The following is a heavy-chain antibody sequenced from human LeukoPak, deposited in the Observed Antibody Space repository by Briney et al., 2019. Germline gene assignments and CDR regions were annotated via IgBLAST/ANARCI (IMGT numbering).Heavy chain of an antibody. CDR2: IYGGGST. Sequence: SGGPLRLSCAASGFTVSSNYMSWVRQAPGKGLEWVSVIYGGGSTYYADSVKGRFTISRDNSKNTLYLQMNSLRAEDTAVYYCARGIAVAANFDYWGQGTLVTVSS. V-gene: IGHV3-66*01. D-gene: IGHD6-19*01. CDR3: ARGIAVAANFDY. CDR1: GFTVSSNY. J-gene: IGHJ4*02.